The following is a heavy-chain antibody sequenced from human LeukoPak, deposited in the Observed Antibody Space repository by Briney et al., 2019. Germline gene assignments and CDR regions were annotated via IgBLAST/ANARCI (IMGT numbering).Heavy chain of an antibody. CDR3: ARDATIDAFDI. CDR2: IIPIFGTA. V-gene: IGHV1-69*05. J-gene: IGHJ3*02. D-gene: IGHD5-12*01. CDR1: GGTFSRYA. Sequence: ASVKVSCKASGGTFSRYAISWVRQAPGQGLEWMGGIIPIFGTANYAQKFQGRVTITTDESTSTAYMELSSLRSEDTAVYYCARDATIDAFDIWGQGTMVTVSS.